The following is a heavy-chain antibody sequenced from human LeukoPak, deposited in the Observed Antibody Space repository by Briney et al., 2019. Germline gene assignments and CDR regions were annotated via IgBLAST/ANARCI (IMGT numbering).Heavy chain of an antibody. Sequence: GASVKVSCKASGYSFVGYGITWVRQAPGQGLEWMGWFNPENGNTNYAQKVQGRVTMTEDTSTDTAYMELSSLISEDTAVYYCATGFRVRGVKEPGPWDYWGQGTLVTVSS. CDR2: FNPENGNT. V-gene: IGHV1-18*01. CDR3: ATGFRVRGVKEPGPWDY. CDR1: GYSFVGYG. D-gene: IGHD3-10*01. J-gene: IGHJ4*02.